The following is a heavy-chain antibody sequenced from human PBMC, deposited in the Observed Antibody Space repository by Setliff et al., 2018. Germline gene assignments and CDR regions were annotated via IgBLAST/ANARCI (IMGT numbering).Heavy chain of an antibody. CDR1: GGSFSGYY. V-gene: IGHV4-34*01. Sequence: LETLSLTCAVYGGSFSGYYWSWIRQPPGKGLEWIGEINHSGSTNYNPSLKSRITISVDTSKNQFSLKLSSVTAADTAVYYCARDGGEYWGQGTLVTVS. CDR2: INHSGST. D-gene: IGHD3-16*01. CDR3: ARDGGEY. J-gene: IGHJ4*02.